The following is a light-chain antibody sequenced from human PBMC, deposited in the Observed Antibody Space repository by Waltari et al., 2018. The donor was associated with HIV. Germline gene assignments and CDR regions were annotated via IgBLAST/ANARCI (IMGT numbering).Light chain of an antibody. CDR2: EVS. CDR3: TSYTSSNTFGLVM. Sequence: QSALTQPPSASGSPGQSVTISCTGTSSDVGAYNYVSWYQQHPGKAPKLMISEVSERPSGVPDRFSGSKSGNTASLTVSGLQVEDEADYYCTSYTSSNTFGLVMFGGGTKVTVL. V-gene: IGLV2-8*01. CDR1: SSDVGAYNY. J-gene: IGLJ3*02.